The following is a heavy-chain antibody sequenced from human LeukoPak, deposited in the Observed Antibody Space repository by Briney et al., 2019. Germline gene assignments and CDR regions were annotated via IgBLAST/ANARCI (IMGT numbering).Heavy chain of an antibody. CDR3: ARASAAGTFYFDY. Sequence: SETLSLTCTVSGGSISSGGYSWSWIRQPPGKGLEWIGYIYHSGSTYYNPSLKSRVTISVDRSKNQFSLKLSSVTAADTAVYYCARASAAGTFYFDYWGQGTLVTVSS. J-gene: IGHJ4*02. D-gene: IGHD6-13*01. V-gene: IGHV4-30-2*01. CDR2: IYHSGST. CDR1: GGSISSGGYS.